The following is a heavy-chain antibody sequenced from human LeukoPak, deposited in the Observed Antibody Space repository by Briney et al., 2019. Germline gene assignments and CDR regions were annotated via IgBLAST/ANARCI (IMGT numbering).Heavy chain of an antibody. CDR2: ISAYNTNT. CDR3: ARQGDWIDY. J-gene: IGHJ4*02. CDR1: GYTFTSYT. V-gene: IGHV1-18*01. Sequence: ASVKVSCKASGYTFTSYTINWVRQAPGQGLEWMGEISAYNTNTNYAQKVQGRVSMTTDTSTSTAYMELRSLRSDDTAVYYCARQGDWIDYWGQGTLVTVSS. D-gene: IGHD2-21*02.